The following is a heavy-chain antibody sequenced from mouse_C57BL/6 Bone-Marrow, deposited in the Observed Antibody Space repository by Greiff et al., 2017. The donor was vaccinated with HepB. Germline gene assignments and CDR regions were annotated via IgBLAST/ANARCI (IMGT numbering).Heavy chain of an antibody. J-gene: IGHJ3*01. CDR3: ASPSYYREAWFAY. CDR1: GFTFSSYA. CDR2: ISDGGSYT. Sequence: EVQWVESGGGLVKPGGSLKLSCAASGFTFSSYAMSWVRQTPEKRLEWVATISDGGSYTYSPDNVKGRFTISRDNAKNNLYLQMSHLKSEDTAIYYCASPSYYREAWFAYWGQGTLVTVSA. D-gene: IGHD2-14*01. V-gene: IGHV5-4*01.